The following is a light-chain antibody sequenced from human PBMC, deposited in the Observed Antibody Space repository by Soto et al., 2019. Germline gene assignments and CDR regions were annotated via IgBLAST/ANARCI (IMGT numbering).Light chain of an antibody. V-gene: IGKV3-20*01. CDR2: GAS. CDR1: QSVISNY. Sequence: ELVLTQSPGTLSLSPGERATLSCRASQSVISNYLAWYQQKPGQAPRLLIYGASSRATGIPDRFSGSGSGTDFTLTIGRLEPEDFAVYYCQQYGSSPTFGQGTRLEIK. J-gene: IGKJ5*01. CDR3: QQYGSSPT.